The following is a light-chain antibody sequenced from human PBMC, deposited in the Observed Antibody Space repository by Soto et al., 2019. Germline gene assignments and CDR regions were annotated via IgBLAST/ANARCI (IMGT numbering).Light chain of an antibody. J-gene: IGKJ1*01. CDR2: AAS. Sequence: DIQMTQSPSSLSASVRDTVTITCRASQNIGSYLNWYQQKPGKAPTLLIYAASTLQSGVPSRFSGSGSGTDFNLTISSLNPEDFATYFCQQGYRIFQTFGQWTKLEVK. CDR3: QQGYRIFQT. V-gene: IGKV1-39*01. CDR1: QNIGSY.